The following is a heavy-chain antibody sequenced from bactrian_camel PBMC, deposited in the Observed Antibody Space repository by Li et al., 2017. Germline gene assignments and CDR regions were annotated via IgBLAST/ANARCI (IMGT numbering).Heavy chain of an antibody. CDR3: AADWAPGENWVKAALSNPNIFNY. Sequence: HVQLVESGGGSVLGGGSLKLTCASSGFTPPAHCMGWFRQAPGKPREVVAYVYNNVGSTFYHDSVKGRFTISKDNAKNTGYLQMNSLQPEDTAMYYCAADWAPGENWVKAALSNPNIFNYWGQGTQVTVS. V-gene: IGHV3S63*01. CDR2: VYNNVGST. CDR1: GFTPPAHC. J-gene: IGHJ4*01. D-gene: IGHD3*01.